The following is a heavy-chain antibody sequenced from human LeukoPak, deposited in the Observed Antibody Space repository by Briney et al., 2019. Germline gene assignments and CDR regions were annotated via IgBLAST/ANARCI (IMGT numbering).Heavy chain of an antibody. CDR2: VNLQGST. D-gene: IGHD2-2*01. J-gene: IGHJ4*02. V-gene: IGHV4-4*02. Sequence: PSGTLSLTCGVCGGSISNTNWWTWVRQPPGKGLEWIGEVNLQGSTNYNPSLKSRVAISVDKSGNHISLKLTSVTAADTAVYYCTRESRPFCPFAYWGQGVLVTVSS. CDR3: TRESRPFCPFAY. CDR1: GGSISNTNW.